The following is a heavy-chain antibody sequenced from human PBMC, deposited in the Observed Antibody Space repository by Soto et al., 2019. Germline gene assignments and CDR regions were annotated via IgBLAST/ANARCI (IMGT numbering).Heavy chain of an antibody. J-gene: IGHJ3*02. CDR1: GYTFTSYA. V-gene: IGHV1-3*01. Sequence: ASVKVSCKASGYTFTSYAMHWVRQAPGQRLEWMGWINAGNGNTKYSQKFQGRVTITRDTSANTAYMELSSLRSEDTAVYYCARDIGSVGRRYYYDSSGPHHAFDIWGQGTMVTVSS. D-gene: IGHD3-22*01. CDR3: ARDIGSVGRRYYYDSSGPHHAFDI. CDR2: INAGNGNT.